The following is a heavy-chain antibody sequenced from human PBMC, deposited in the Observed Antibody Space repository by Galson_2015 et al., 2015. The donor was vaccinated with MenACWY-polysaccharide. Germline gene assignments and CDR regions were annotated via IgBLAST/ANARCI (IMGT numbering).Heavy chain of an antibody. CDR1: GASISTDY. J-gene: IGHJ5*01. CDR2: IHYSGST. Sequence: TLSLTCSVSGASISTDYWSWIRQPPGKGLEWIGYIHYSGSTKYNPSLKSRVTISIDTSKNQFSLRLNSVTAADTAMYYCAREPTYSGSFGWFDSWGQGTLVTVSP. CDR3: AREPTYSGSFGWFDS. D-gene: IGHD1-26*01. V-gene: IGHV4-59*01.